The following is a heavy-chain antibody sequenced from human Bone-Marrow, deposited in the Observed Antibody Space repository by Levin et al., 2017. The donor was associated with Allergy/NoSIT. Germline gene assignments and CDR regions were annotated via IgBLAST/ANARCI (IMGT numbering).Heavy chain of an antibody. CDR3: AGYDTSGYHSPFDY. J-gene: IGHJ4*02. Sequence: PGLSLLLSFSSSGLLFRNYAMNWVRQAPGKGLEWVSQISGSGSNTHYADSVRGRFTFSRDNSNNTVYLQMNSLRADDTAVYYCAGYDTSGYHSPFDYWGQGTLVTVSS. D-gene: IGHD3-22*01. CDR1: GLLFRNYA. V-gene: IGHV3-23*01. CDR2: ISGSGSNT.